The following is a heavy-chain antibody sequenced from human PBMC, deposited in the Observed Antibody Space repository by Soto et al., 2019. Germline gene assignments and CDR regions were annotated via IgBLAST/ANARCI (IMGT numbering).Heavy chain of an antibody. CDR1: GFTFSSYA. V-gene: IGHV3-23*01. Sequence: GGSLRLSCAASGFTFSSYAMSWVRQAPGKGLEWVSSISGSGGSTYYADSVKGRFTISRDNSKNTLYLQMNSLRAEDTAVYYCAKDLHYDSSAYDSYWGQGTLLTVSS. CDR2: ISGSGGST. D-gene: IGHD3-22*01. J-gene: IGHJ4*02. CDR3: AKDLHYDSSAYDSY.